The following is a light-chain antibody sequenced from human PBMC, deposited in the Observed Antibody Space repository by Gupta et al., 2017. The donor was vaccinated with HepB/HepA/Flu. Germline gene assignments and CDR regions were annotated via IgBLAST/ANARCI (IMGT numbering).Light chain of an antibody. CDR3: SSYTGSSTLYV. Sequence: QSALTQPATVSGSPGQSITISCTGIRSDVGGYNYVSWYQQHPGNAPKLMIYDVSNRPSGVSNRFSVSKSGNTASLTISGLQAEDEADYYCSSYTGSSTLYVFGTGTKVTVL. CDR2: DVS. V-gene: IGLV2-14*01. J-gene: IGLJ1*01. CDR1: RSDVGGYNY.